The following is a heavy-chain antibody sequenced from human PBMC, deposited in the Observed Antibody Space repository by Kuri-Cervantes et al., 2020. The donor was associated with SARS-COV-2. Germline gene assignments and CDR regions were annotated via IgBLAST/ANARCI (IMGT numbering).Heavy chain of an antibody. CDR2: ISGSGGST. J-gene: IGHJ4*02. V-gene: IGHV3-23*01. CDR3: AKDHSSGVLYFDY. D-gene: IGHD6-19*01. Sequence: GESLKISCAASGFTFSSYAMHWVRQAPGKGLEWVSAISGSGGSTYYADSVKGRFTISRDNSKNTLYLQMNSLRAEDTAVYYCAKDHSSGVLYFDYWGQGTLVTVSS. CDR1: GFTFSSYA.